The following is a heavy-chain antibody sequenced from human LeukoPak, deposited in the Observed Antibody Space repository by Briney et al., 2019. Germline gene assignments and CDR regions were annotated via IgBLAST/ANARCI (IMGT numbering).Heavy chain of an antibody. Sequence: SETLSLTCTVPGGSISSGTYYWSWIRQPAGKGLEWIGRIYNSGSTSYNPSLKSRVTISIDTSKNQFSLKLSSVTAADTAVYYCARGRDDDVWGSYPTCFDYWGQGTLVTVSS. D-gene: IGHD3-16*02. J-gene: IGHJ4*02. CDR1: GGSISSGTYY. V-gene: IGHV4-61*02. CDR3: ARGRDDDVWGSYPTCFDY. CDR2: IYNSGST.